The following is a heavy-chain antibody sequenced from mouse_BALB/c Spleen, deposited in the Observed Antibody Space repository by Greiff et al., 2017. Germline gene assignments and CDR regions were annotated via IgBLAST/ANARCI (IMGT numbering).Heavy chain of an antibody. D-gene: IGHD1-1*01. J-gene: IGHJ3*01. CDR1: GFTFSSFG. CDR3: AREDGGFAY. V-gene: IGHV5-17*02. CDR2: ISSGSSTI. Sequence: EVQLVESGGGLVQPGGSRKLSCAASGFTFSSFGMHWVRQAPEKGLEWVAYISSGSSTIYYADTVKGRFTISRDNPKNTLFLQMTSLRSEDTAMYYWAREDGGFAYWGQGTLVTVSA.